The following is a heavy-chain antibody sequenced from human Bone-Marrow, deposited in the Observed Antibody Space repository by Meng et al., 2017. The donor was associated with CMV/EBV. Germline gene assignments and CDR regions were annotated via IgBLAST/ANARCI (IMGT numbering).Heavy chain of an antibody. V-gene: IGHV3-7*01. J-gene: IGHJ4*02. D-gene: IGHD1-26*01. Sequence: GSLRLSCAASGFTFSYYWMSWVRQAPGKGLEWVANIKHDGSERYYVDSVKGRFTISRDNAKNSLYLQMNSLRVEDTAVYFCARGGGTYSGDYWGQGTLVTVYS. CDR3: ARGGGTYSGDY. CDR2: IKHDGSER. CDR1: GFTFSYYW.